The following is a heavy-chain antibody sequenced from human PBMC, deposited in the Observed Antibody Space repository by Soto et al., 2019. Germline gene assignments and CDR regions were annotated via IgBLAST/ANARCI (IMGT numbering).Heavy chain of an antibody. V-gene: IGHV4-34*01. Sequence: QVQLQQWGAGLLKPSETLSLTCAVYGGSFSNYYWSWIRQPPGKGLEWIGENNHSGSANYNPSLKSRVTISVDQSNNQFSLKRSSVTVADKAVYYCGRYTYTSGWYAEAGYYGMDVWGQGTTVTVSS. CDR2: NNHSGSA. CDR1: GGSFSNYY. J-gene: IGHJ6*02. D-gene: IGHD6-19*01. CDR3: GRYTYTSGWYAEAGYYGMDV.